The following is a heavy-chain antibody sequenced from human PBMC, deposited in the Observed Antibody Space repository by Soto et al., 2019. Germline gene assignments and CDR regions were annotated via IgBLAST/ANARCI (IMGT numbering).Heavy chain of an antibody. CDR1: GYTFTSYG. J-gene: IGHJ4*02. V-gene: IGHV1-18*01. Sequence: HVQLVQSGAEVKKPGASVKVSCKASGYTFTSYGISWVRQAPGQGLEWMGWISAYNGNTNYAQKLQGIVTMTTDTSTSTAYMAIKSLRSDYTAVYSCAITYYYSSSGYYADYWGQGTLVTVSS. D-gene: IGHD3-22*01. CDR3: AITYYYSSSGYYADY. CDR2: ISAYNGNT.